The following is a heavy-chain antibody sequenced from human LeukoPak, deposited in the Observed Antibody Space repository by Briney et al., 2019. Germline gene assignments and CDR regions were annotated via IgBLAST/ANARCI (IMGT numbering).Heavy chain of an antibody. CDR1: GFTFSSYS. CDR3: ARAPYSRREFDY. V-gene: IGHV3-21*01. Sequence: GGSLRLSCAASGFTFSSYSMNWVRQAPGKGLEWVSSISSSSSYIYYADSVKGRFTISRDNAKNSLYLQMNSLRAEDTAVYYCARAPYSRREFDYWGQGTLVTVSS. J-gene: IGHJ4*02. D-gene: IGHD6-13*01. CDR2: ISSSSSYI.